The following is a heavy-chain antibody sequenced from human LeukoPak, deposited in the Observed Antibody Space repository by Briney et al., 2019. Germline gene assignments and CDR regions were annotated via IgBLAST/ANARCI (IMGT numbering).Heavy chain of an antibody. CDR3: ARGALGIVGAPVGY. CDR1: GGTFSSYA. D-gene: IGHD1-26*01. J-gene: IGHJ4*02. Sequence: ASVKVSCKASGGTFSSYAISWVRQAPGQGLEWMGGIIPIFGTANYAQKFQGRVTITTDESTSTAYMELSSLRSEDTAVYYCARGALGIVGAPVGYWGQGTLVTVSS. CDR2: IIPIFGTA. V-gene: IGHV1-69*05.